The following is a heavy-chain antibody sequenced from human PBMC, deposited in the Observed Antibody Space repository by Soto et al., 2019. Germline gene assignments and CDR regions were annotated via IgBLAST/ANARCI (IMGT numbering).Heavy chain of an antibody. D-gene: IGHD6-13*01. V-gene: IGHV3-48*03. J-gene: IGHJ4*02. Sequence: GGSLRLSCAASGFSFSTYEMNWVRQAPGKGLEWVACISSGSDTIHYADSVRGRFTVSRDNAKNSLYLQMNSLRVEDTALYYCARDRAAGGYWGQGTLVTVSS. CDR3: ARDRAAGGY. CDR1: GFSFSTYE. CDR2: ISSGSDTI.